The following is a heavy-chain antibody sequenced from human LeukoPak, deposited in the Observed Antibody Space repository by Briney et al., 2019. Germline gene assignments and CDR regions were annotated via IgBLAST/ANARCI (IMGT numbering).Heavy chain of an antibody. CDR1: GYSFTSYW. V-gene: IGHV5-51*01. CDR2: IYPGDSDT. D-gene: IGHD3-3*01. CDR3: ARGGTYYDFWSGLSPVWTQYYYYYYGMDV. Sequence: GESLKISCKGPGYSFTSYWIGWVRQMPGKGLEWMGIIYPGDSDTRYSPSFQGQVTISADKSISTAYLQWSSLKASDTAMYYCARGGTYYDFWSGLSPVWTQYYYYYYGMDVWGQGTTVTVSS. J-gene: IGHJ6*02.